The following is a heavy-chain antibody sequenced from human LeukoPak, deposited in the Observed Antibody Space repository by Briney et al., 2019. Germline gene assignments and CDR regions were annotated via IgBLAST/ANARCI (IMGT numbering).Heavy chain of an antibody. Sequence: GGSLRLSCAASGFTFSSYAMSWVRQAPGKGLEWVSAISGSGGSTYYADSVKGRFTISRDNAKNSLYLQINSLRAEDTAVYYCARGGNLYCSATSCYDFDYWGQGTLVTVSS. CDR1: GFTFSSYA. CDR2: ISGSGGST. CDR3: ARGGNLYCSATSCYDFDY. D-gene: IGHD2-2*01. J-gene: IGHJ4*02. V-gene: IGHV3-23*01.